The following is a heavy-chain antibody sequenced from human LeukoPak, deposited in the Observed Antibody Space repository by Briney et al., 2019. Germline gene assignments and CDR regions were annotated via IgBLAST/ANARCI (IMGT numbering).Heavy chain of an antibody. CDR1: GYTFTSYD. CDR3: ATAVYSGSYLGAFDI. V-gene: IGHV1-8*01. Sequence: ASVKVSCKASGYTFTSYDINWVRQATGQGLEWMGWMNPNSGNTGYAQKFQGRVTMTEDTSTDTAYMELSSLRSEDTAVYYCATAVYSGSYLGAFDIWGQGTMVTVSS. D-gene: IGHD1-26*01. CDR2: MNPNSGNT. J-gene: IGHJ3*02.